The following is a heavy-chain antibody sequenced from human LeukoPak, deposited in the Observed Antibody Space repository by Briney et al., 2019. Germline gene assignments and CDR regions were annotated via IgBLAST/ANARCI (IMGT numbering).Heavy chain of an antibody. CDR1: GASISTGGFY. J-gene: IGHJ4*02. CDR2: IYSSGST. V-gene: IGHV4-31*03. CDR3: ARGRRYSYGFLDW. D-gene: IGHD5-18*01. Sequence: SQTLSLTCTVSGASISTGGFYWSWILQHPGKGLEWIGNIYSSGSTSYNPSLKSRVTISVDTSKNQFSLKLSSVTAADTAVYYCARGRRYSYGFLDWWGQGTLVTVSS.